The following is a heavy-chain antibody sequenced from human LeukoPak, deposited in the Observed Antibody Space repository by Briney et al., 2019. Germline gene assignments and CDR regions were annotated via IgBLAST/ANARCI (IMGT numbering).Heavy chain of an antibody. D-gene: IGHD4-23*01. CDR1: GFTFGDYA. Sequence: GGSLRLSCTASGFTFGDYAMSWVRQAPGKGLEWVGFIRSKAYVGKTEYAASVKGRFTISRDDSKSIAYLQINSLKTEDTAVYYCTRTISNYGGNSGFDYWGQGTLVTVSS. J-gene: IGHJ4*02. CDR3: TRTISNYGGNSGFDY. V-gene: IGHV3-49*04. CDR2: IRSKAYVGKT.